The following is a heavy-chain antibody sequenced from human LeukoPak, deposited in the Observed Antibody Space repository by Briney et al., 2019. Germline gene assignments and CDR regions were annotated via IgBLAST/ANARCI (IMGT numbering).Heavy chain of an antibody. CDR1: GFTFSNYW. V-gene: IGHV3-74*01. Sequence: GGSLRLSCAASGFTFSNYWMHWVRQAPGKGLVRVSRINGDGSRTIYADSVNGRFAISRDNAKNTLYLQMNSLRVDDTAVYYCTRAGQAYGLDHWGQGNLVTVSS. CDR2: INGDGSRT. CDR3: TRAGQAYGLDH. D-gene: IGHD3-10*01. J-gene: IGHJ4*02.